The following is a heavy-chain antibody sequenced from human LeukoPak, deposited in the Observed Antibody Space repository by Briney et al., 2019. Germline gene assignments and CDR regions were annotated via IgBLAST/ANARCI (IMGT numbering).Heavy chain of an antibody. CDR3: ARDSHPAYCSSTSCYVLGDGWFDP. V-gene: IGHV1-3*01. CDR1: GYTFTSYA. J-gene: IGHJ5*02. D-gene: IGHD2-2*01. CDR2: INAGNGNT. Sequence: ASVKVSCKASGYTFTSYAMHWVRQAPGQRLEWMGWINAGNGNTKYSQKFQGRVTITRDTSASTAYMELSSLRSEDTAVYYCARDSHPAYCSSTSCYVLGDGWFDPWGQGTLVTVSS.